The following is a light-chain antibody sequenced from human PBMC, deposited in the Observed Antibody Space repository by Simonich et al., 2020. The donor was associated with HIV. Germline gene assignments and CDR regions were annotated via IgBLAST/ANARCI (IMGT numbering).Light chain of an antibody. V-gene: IGKV3-15*01. J-gene: IGKJ1*01. Sequence: EIVMTQSPATLSVSPGERATLSCRASQSVSSNLACYQQKPGQAPRLLIYGASTRATGIPARFSGSGSGTEFTLTISSLQSEDFAVYYCQQYNKWPPWTFGQGTKVEI. CDR2: GAS. CDR3: QQYNKWPPWT. CDR1: QSVSSN.